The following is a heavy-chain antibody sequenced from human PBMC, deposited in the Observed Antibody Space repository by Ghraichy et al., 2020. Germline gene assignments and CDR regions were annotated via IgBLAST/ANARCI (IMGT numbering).Heavy chain of an antibody. J-gene: IGHJ4*02. CDR2: ISGSGGST. CDR3: AKDLSPGSSGPINEGNFDY. D-gene: IGHD6-19*01. V-gene: IGHV3-23*01. Sequence: GGSLRLSCAASGFTFSSYAMSWVRQAPGKGLEWVSAISGSGGSTYYADSVKGRFTISRDNSKNTLYLQMNSLRAEDTAVYYCAKDLSPGSSGPINEGNFDYWGQGTLVTVSS. CDR1: GFTFSSYA.